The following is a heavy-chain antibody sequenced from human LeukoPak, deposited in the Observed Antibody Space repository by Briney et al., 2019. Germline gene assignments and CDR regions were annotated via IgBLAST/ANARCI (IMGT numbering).Heavy chain of an antibody. CDR1: GFTFDDYA. D-gene: IGHD3-10*01. CDR3: AKDRGGSGSYSPGPPDY. V-gene: IGHV3-43D*03. J-gene: IGHJ4*02. CDR2: ISWDGGST. Sequence: GGSLRLSCAASGFTFDDYAMHWVRQAPGKGLEWVSLISWDGGSTYYADSVKGRFTISRDNSKTSLYLQMNSLRAEDTALYYCAKDRGGSGSYSPGPPDYWGQGTLVTVSS.